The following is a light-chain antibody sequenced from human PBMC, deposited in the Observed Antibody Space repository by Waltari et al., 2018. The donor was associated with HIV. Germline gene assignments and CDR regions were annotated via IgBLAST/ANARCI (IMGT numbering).Light chain of an antibody. J-gene: IGKJ3*01. V-gene: IGKV3-20*01. CDR2: AAS. CDR3: QQYGASPFT. Sequence: EIVLTQSPATLYLSPGERATLSCRASQIVGSTSLAWYQHRLGRAPRLLIYAASSRATGIPDRFSGSGSGTDFTLIITRLEPEDFAVYYCQQYGASPFTFGPGTKVDIK. CDR1: QIVGSTS.